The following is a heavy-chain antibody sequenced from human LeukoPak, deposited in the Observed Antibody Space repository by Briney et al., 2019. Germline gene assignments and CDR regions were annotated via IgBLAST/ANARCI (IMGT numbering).Heavy chain of an antibody. CDR3: ARYHCSSTSCYNFDY. D-gene: IGHD2-2*02. V-gene: IGHV4-59*01. CDR1: GGSISNYY. Sequence: SETLSLTCTVSGGSISNYYWSWIRQPPGKGLEWMGYIYYSGSTNYNPSLKSRVTISVDTSKNHFSLKLSSVTAADTAVYYCARYHCSSTSCYNFDYWGQGTLVTVSS. J-gene: IGHJ4*02. CDR2: IYYSGST.